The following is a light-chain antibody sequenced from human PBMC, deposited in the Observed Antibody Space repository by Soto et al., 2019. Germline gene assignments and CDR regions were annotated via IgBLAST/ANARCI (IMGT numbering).Light chain of an antibody. CDR2: GAS. J-gene: IGKJ2*01. V-gene: IGKV3-15*01. CDR3: QHYHNWPPYT. CDR1: QRISSN. Sequence: EIVMTQSPSTLSVSPGERATLSCRASQRISSNLAWYQQKPGQAPRLLIYGASTRDTGIPARFSGSSSETEFTLTISSRQSEDFAVYYCQHYHNWPPYTFGQGTKLEIK.